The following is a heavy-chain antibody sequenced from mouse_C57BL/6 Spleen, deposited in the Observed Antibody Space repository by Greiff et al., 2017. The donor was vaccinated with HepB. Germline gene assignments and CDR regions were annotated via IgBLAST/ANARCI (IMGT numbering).Heavy chain of an antibody. D-gene: IGHD2-1*01. V-gene: IGHV3-6*01. CDR3: ARDFGNSYFDY. CDR2: ISYDGSN. Sequence: EVKLMESGPGLVKPSQSLSLTCSVTGYSITSGYYWNWIRQFPGNKLEWMGYISYDGSNNYNPSLKNRISITRDTSKNQFFLKLNSVTTEDTATYYCARDFGNSYFDYWGQGTTLTVSS. CDR1: GYSITSGYY. J-gene: IGHJ2*01.